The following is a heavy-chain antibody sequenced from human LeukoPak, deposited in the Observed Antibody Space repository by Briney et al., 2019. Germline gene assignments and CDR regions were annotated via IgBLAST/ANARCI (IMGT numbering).Heavy chain of an antibody. CDR1: GYTFTGYY. J-gene: IGHJ3*02. CDR2: INPNSGGT. Sequence: ASVKVSCKASGYTFTGYYMHWVRQAPGQGLEWMGRINPNSGGTNYAQKFQSRVTMTRDTSISTAYMELSRLRSDDTAVYYCASLGYCTNGVCFTDAFDTWGQGTMVTVSS. D-gene: IGHD2-8*01. V-gene: IGHV1-2*06. CDR3: ASLGYCTNGVCFTDAFDT.